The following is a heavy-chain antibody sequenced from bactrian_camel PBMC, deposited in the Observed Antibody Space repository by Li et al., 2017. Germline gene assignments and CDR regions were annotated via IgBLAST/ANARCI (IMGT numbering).Heavy chain of an antibody. CDR2: ICTRTDTRTDST. V-gene: IGHV3S1*01. Sequence: HVQLVESGGDLVQPGGSLTLSCTAWFRQAPGSEREGVAAICTRTDTRTDSTYYADSVKGRFTISQDPTKNAVYLQMDSLTPEDTAMYYCAAGSSRGVPFRERGYPYWGQGTQVTVS. J-gene: IGHJ4*01. D-gene: IGHD3*01. CDR3: AAGSSRGVPFRERGYPY.